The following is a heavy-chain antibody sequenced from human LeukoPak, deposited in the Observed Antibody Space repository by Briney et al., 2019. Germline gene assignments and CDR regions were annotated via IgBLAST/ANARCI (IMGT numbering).Heavy chain of an antibody. D-gene: IGHD3-16*01. Sequence: SETLSLTCTVSGGSISSYYWSSIRQPPGKGLEWIGYIYYSGSTNYNPSLKSRVTISVDTSKNQFSLKLSSVTAADTAVYYCARERGSAFDIWGQGTMVTVSA. CDR2: IYYSGST. CDR3: ARERGSAFDI. CDR1: GGSISSYY. V-gene: IGHV4-59*01. J-gene: IGHJ3*02.